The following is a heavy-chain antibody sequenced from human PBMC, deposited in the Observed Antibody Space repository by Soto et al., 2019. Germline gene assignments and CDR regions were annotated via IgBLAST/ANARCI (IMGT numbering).Heavy chain of an antibody. D-gene: IGHD7-27*01. CDR3: ARDLGLYGMDV. CDR2: IYYSGST. J-gene: IGHJ6*02. V-gene: IGHV4-31*03. CDR1: GGSIISGGYY. Sequence: SETLSLTCTVSGGSIISGGYYCVWIRQHPWKGLEWIGYIYYSGSTYYNPSLKSRVTISVDTSKNQFSLKLSSVTAADTAVYYCARDLGLYGMDVWGQGTTVTVSS.